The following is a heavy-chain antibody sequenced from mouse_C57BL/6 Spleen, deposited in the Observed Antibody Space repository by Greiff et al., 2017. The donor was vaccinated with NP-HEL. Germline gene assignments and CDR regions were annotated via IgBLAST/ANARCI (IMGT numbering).Heavy chain of an antibody. CDR2: ISSGSSTI. CDR1: GFTFSDYG. CDR3: ASPYYYGSDWYFDV. J-gene: IGHJ1*03. Sequence: EVKLVESGGGLVKPGGSLKLSCAASGFTFSDYGMHWVRQAPEKGLEWVAYISSGSSTIYYADTVKGRFTISRDNAKNTLFLQMTSLRSEDTAMYYCASPYYYGSDWYFDVWGTGTTVTVSS. V-gene: IGHV5-17*01. D-gene: IGHD1-1*01.